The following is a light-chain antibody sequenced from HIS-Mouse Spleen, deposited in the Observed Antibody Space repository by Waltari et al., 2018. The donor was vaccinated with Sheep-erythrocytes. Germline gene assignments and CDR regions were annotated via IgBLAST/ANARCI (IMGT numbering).Light chain of an antibody. J-gene: IGLJ3*02. CDR1: SSNIGNNA. V-gene: IGLV1-36*01. CDR3: AAWDDSLDGWV. CDR2: YDD. Sequence: QSVLTQPPSVSEAPRQRVTISCSGSSSNIGNNAVNWYHQLPGKAPKLLIYYDDLLPSGVSDRGSGSKSGTSASLAIRGLRSEDEAGYDGAAWDDSLDGWVFGGGTKLTVL.